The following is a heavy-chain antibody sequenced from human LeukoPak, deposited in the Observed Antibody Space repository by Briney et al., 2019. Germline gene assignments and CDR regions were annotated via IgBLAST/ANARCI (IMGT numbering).Heavy chain of an antibody. CDR2: ISYDGSNK. CDR1: GFTFSSYG. D-gene: IGHD3-10*01. CDR3: AKDFGTMVRGVTGDC. Sequence: PGRSLRLSCAASGFTFSSYGMHWVRQAPGKGLEWVAVISYDGSNKYYADSVKGRFTISRDNSKNTLYLQMNSLRAEDTAVYYCAKDFGTMVRGVTGDCWGQGTLVTVSS. J-gene: IGHJ4*02. V-gene: IGHV3-30*18.